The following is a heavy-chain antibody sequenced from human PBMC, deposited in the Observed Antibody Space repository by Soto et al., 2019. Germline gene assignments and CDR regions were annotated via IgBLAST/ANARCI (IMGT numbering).Heavy chain of an antibody. D-gene: IGHD3-3*01. V-gene: IGHV3-48*03. CDR2: ISSGSRML. CDR1: GFTFSSYE. CDR3: ARGFEGFWSGYSDY. J-gene: IGHJ4*02. Sequence: QPGGSLRLSCAASGFTFSSYEMTWVRQAPGKGLEWVSHISSGSRMLYYADSVKGRFTISRDNAKNSLYLQMNSLRAEDTAVYYCARGFEGFWSGYSDYWGPGTLVTVSS.